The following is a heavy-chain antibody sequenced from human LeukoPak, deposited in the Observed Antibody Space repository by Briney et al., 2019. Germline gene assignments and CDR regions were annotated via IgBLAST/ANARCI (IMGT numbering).Heavy chain of an antibody. J-gene: IGHJ4*02. CDR2: IQYDGSNK. CDR3: AKSTTVTQRGYFDY. D-gene: IGHD4-17*01. Sequence: GRSLRLSCAASGFTFSSYGMHWVRQAPAKGLEWVAIIQYDGSNKSFADAVKGRFTISRDNSKNTLYLQMNSLRAEDTAVYYCAKSTTVTQRGYFDYWGQGTLVTVSS. V-gene: IGHV3-30*18. CDR1: GFTFSSYG.